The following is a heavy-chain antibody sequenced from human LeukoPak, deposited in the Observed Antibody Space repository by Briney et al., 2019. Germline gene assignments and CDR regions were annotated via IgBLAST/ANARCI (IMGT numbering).Heavy chain of an antibody. J-gene: IGHJ4*02. V-gene: IGHV3-48*01. D-gene: IGHD1-1*01. CDR1: GFTFSSYS. CDR3: ARDLNWSFDY. CDR2: IRGNNDNI. Sequence: GGSLRLSCAASGFTFSSYSMNWVRQAPGKGREWVSYIRGNNDNIHKADSVKGRFTISRDNAKNSLYLQINRLRAEDTAVYYCARDLNWSFDYWGQGTLVTVSS.